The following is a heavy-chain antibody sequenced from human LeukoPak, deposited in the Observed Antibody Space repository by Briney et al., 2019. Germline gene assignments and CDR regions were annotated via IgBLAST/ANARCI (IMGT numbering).Heavy chain of an antibody. V-gene: IGHV3-53*01. J-gene: IGHJ4*02. CDR1: GFTVITND. D-gene: IGHD1-14*01. CDR3: ARGVEPLAANTLAY. Sequence: GGSLRLSCAASGFTVITNDMTWVRQAPGKGLEWVSVLYSGGNTKYADSVRGRFTISRDNSKNTLYLEMNSLSPDDTAVYYCARGVEPLAANTLAYWGQGTLVTVSS. CDR2: LYSGGNT.